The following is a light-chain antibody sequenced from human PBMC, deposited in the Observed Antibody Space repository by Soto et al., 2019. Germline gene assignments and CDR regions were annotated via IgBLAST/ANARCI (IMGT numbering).Light chain of an antibody. Sequence: ALTQPASVSGSPGQSITISCTGTSSDVGGYNYVSWYQQHPGKAPKLMIYDVSNRPSGVSNRFSGSKSGNTASLTISGLQAEDEADYYCSSDTSSSTLFGTGTKLTVL. J-gene: IGLJ1*01. CDR3: SSDTSSSTL. CDR2: DVS. V-gene: IGLV2-14*01. CDR1: SSDVGGYNY.